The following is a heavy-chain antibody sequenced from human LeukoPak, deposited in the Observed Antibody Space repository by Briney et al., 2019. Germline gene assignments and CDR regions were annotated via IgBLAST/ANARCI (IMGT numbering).Heavy chain of an antibody. V-gene: IGHV1-2*02. CDR1: GYTFTGYY. CDR2: INPNSGGT. D-gene: IGHD3-10*01. CDR3: ARDQNVLLWFGELFYGMDV. Sequence: ASVRVSCKASGYTFTGYYMHWVRQASGQGLEWMGWINPNSGGTNYAQKFQGRVTMTRDTSISTAYMELSRLRSDDTAVYYCARDQNVLLWFGELFYGMDVWGQGTTVTVSS. J-gene: IGHJ6*02.